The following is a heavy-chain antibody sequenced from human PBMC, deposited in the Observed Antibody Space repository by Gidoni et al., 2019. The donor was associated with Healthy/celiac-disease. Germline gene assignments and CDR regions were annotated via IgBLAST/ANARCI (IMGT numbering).Heavy chain of an antibody. CDR2: ISYDGSNK. J-gene: IGHJ6*02. CDR1: GFTFSSYG. D-gene: IGHD6-19*01. Sequence: QVQLVESGGGVAQPGRSLRLSCAASGFTFSSYGMHWVRPAPGKGLEWVAVISYDGSNKYYADSVKGRFTISRDNSKNTLYLQMNSLRAEDTAVYYCAGQWLVPYYYYGMDVWGQGTTVTVSS. CDR3: AGQWLVPYYYYGMDV. V-gene: IGHV3-30*03.